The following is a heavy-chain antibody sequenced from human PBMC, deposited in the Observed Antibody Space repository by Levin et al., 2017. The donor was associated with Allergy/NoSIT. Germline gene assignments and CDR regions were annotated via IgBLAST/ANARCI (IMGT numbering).Heavy chain of an antibody. Sequence: GGSLRLSCAASGFTFSSYRMHWVRQAPGKGLEWVALIWYDGSNKYYADSVKGRFTISRDNSENTLYLQMNSLRAEDTAVYFCARDVGYCSGGSCDHYFDYWGQGTLVTVSS. CDR3: ARDVGYCSGGSCDHYFDY. CDR2: IWYDGSNK. CDR1: GFTFSSYR. D-gene: IGHD2-15*01. J-gene: IGHJ4*02. V-gene: IGHV3-33*01.